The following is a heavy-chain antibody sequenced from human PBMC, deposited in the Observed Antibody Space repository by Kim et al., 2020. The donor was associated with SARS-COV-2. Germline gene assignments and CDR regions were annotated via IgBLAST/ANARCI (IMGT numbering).Heavy chain of an antibody. CDR3: ARRAEGYGMDV. CDR2: IIPILGIA. J-gene: IGHJ6*02. Sequence: SVKVSCKASGGTFSSYAISWVRQAPGQGLEWMGRIIPILGIANYAQKFQGRVTITADKSTSTAYMELSSLRSEDTAVYYCARRAEGYGMDVWGQGTTVTVSS. V-gene: IGHV1-69*04. CDR1: GGTFSSYA.